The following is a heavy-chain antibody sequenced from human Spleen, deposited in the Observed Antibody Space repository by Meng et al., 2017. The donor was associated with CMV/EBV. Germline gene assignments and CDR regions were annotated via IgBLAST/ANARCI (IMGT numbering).Heavy chain of an antibody. V-gene: IGHV3-23*01. CDR2: ISGSGGST. J-gene: IGHJ4*02. D-gene: IGHD3-10*01. CDR1: GFTFSSYA. CDR3: AKNPGLDYYGSGSSGY. Sequence: GESLKISCAASGFTFSSYAMSWVRKAPGKGLEWVSAISGSGGSTYYADSVKGRFTISRDNSKNTLYLQMNSLRAEDTAVYYCAKNPGLDYYGSGSSGYWGQGTLVTVSS.